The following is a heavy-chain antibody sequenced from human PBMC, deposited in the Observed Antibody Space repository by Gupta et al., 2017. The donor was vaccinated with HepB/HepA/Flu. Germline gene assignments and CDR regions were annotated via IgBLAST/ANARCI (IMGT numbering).Heavy chain of an antibody. V-gene: IGHV3-23*01. J-gene: IGHJ6*02. D-gene: IGHD1-14*01. Sequence: GRFTISRDNSKNTLYLQMNSLRAEDTAVYYCAKEEDRTPNNYGMDVWGQGTTVTVSS. CDR3: AKEEDRTPNNYGMDV.